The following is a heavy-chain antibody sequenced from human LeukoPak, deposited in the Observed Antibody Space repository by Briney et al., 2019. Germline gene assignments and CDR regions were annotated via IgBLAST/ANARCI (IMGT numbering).Heavy chain of an antibody. CDR1: GGTFSSYA. J-gene: IGHJ4*02. D-gene: IGHD1-1*01. CDR3: ASIWNPQAPPL. V-gene: IGHV1-69*05. Sequence: ASVKVSCKASGGTFSSYAISWVRQAPGQGLEWMGGIIPIFGTANYAQKFQGRVTITTDESTSTAYMELSSLRSEDTAVYYCASIWNPQAPPLWGQGTLVTASS. CDR2: IIPIFGTA.